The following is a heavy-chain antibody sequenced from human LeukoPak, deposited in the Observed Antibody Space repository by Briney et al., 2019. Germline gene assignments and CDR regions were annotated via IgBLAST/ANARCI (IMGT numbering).Heavy chain of an antibody. CDR2: IYYSGST. Sequence: SETLSLTCTVSGGSISSGSYYWGWIRQPPGKGLEWIGYIYYSGSTNYNPSLKSRVTISVDTSKNQFSLKLSSVTAADTAVYYCARIISYSSSWYGVEYWFDPWGQGTLVTVSS. CDR1: GGSISSGSYY. V-gene: IGHV4-61*01. D-gene: IGHD6-13*01. J-gene: IGHJ5*02. CDR3: ARIISYSSSWYGVEYWFDP.